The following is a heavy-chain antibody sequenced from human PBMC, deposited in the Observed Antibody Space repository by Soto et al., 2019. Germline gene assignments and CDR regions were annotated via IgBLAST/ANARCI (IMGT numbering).Heavy chain of an antibody. CDR1: GGSISSSSYY. Sequence: QLQLQESGPGLVKPSETLSLTCTVSGGSISSSSYYWGWIRQPPGKGLEWIGSIYYSGSTYYNPSLKSRVPISVDTSKNQFSLKLSSVTAADTAVYYCARLGRDCSGGSCLYYYYYYMDVWGKGTTVTVSS. D-gene: IGHD2-15*01. J-gene: IGHJ6*03. V-gene: IGHV4-39*01. CDR3: ARLGRDCSGGSCLYYYYYYMDV. CDR2: IYYSGST.